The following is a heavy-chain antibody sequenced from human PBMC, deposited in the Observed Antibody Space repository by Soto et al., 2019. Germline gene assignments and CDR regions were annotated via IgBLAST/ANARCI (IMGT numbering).Heavy chain of an antibody. CDR2: ISHDGRVT. D-gene: IGHD2-21*02. Sequence: ESGGGMVQPGTSLRLSCAASGFTFNSLSLHWVRQRPDKGLERVAVISHDGRVTSYADFGKGRFTVSRDNSKNTIYLQVNSLRAEGPAVYYCAREPYGDSQYFDYWGQGTLVTVSS. CDR1: GFTFNSLS. J-gene: IGHJ4*02. CDR3: AREPYGDSQYFDY. V-gene: IGHV3-30*04.